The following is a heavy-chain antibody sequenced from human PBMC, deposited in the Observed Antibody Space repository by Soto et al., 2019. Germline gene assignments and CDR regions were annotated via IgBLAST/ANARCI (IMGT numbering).Heavy chain of an antibody. V-gene: IGHV3-30*18. CDR3: AKDIVRYTYGACDY. Sequence: EFGGAVVQPGKSLRLSCAASGFTFNTYGMYWVRQAPGKGLEWVAAISYDGSNKYHADSVKGRFTISRDNSKNTLYLQMNSLRVEDTAVYYCAKDIVRYTYGACDYWGQGALVTVSS. CDR2: ISYDGSNK. CDR1: GFTFNTYG. D-gene: IGHD5-18*01. J-gene: IGHJ4*02.